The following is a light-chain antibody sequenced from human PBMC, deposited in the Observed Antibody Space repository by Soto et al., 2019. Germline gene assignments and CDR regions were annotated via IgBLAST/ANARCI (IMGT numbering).Light chain of an antibody. CDR1: QSVSSNY. J-gene: IGKJ2*01. V-gene: IGKV3-20*01. Sequence: EIVLTQSPGTLSLSPGERATLSCRASQSVSSNYLAWYQQKPGQAPRLLIYGASSRATGIPDRFSGSGSGTDFTLTISRLEPEDFAVYYCKHYGRLAYTFGQGTTLEI. CDR2: GAS. CDR3: KHYGRLAYT.